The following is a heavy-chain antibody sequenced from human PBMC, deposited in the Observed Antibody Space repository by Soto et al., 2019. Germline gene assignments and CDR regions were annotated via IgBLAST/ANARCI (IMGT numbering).Heavy chain of an antibody. CDR1: GYTFTSYY. CDR3: ARDPNLSCSGGSCYGRSGNYFDY. V-gene: IGHV1-46*03. Sequence: ASVKVSCKASGYTFTSYYMHWVRQAPGQGLEWMGIINPSGGSTSYAQKFQGRVTMTRDTSTSTVYMELSSLRSEDTAVYYCARDPNLSCSGGSCYGRSGNYFDYRGQGTLVTVSS. J-gene: IGHJ4*02. CDR2: INPSGGST. D-gene: IGHD2-15*01.